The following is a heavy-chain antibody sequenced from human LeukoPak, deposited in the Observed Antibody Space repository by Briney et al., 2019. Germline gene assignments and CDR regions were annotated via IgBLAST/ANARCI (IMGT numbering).Heavy chain of an antibody. CDR1: GGSLNAFY. Sequence: SETLSLTCVVYGGSLNAFYWTWIRQPAGKGLECIGEIIHSGTRKHIPSLKSRAIISEDTSPDQFSLKLRSVTAADTAVYYCARGTGRKIAVAGPLFDPWGQGTLVTVSS. CDR3: ARGTGRKIAVAGPLFDP. V-gene: IGHV4-34*04. J-gene: IGHJ5*02. D-gene: IGHD6-19*01. CDR2: IIHSGTR.